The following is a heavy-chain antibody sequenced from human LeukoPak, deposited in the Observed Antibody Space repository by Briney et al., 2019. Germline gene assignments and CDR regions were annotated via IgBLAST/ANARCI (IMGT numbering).Heavy chain of an antibody. Sequence: PGGSLRLSCAASGFTFRNYAMSWVRQAPAKGLEWVSTISGSGGSTYYAGSVKGRFTISRDNSKNTVYLQMNSLRAEDTAVYYCAKVRLAAAGTRASDALDIWGQGTMVTVSS. CDR1: GFTFRNYA. CDR3: AKVRLAAAGTRASDALDI. CDR2: ISGSGGST. V-gene: IGHV3-23*01. D-gene: IGHD6-13*01. J-gene: IGHJ3*02.